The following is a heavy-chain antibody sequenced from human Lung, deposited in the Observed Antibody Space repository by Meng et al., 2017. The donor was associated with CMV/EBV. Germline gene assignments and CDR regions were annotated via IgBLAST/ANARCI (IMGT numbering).Heavy chain of an antibody. CDR1: GFTFSSYP. J-gene: IGHJ4*02. Sequence: GESXKISXEASGFTFSSYPMNWVRRAPGKGLEWVSTISPSGGTTYYADYVKGRFTVSRDNSKNTLYLEMTSLRAEDTAIYYCAKAPSRFLKLLIQGRGWGQGXLVTVSS. CDR2: ISPSGGTT. CDR3: AKAPSRFLKLLIQGRG. V-gene: IGHV3-23*01. D-gene: IGHD3-3*01.